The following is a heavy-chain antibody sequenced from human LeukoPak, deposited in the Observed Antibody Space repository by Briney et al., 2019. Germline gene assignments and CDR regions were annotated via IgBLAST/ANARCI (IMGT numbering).Heavy chain of an antibody. CDR3: ARATYSSTWYSRYFDL. D-gene: IGHD6-13*01. Sequence: KTGGSLRLSCAASGFTFSSYNMNWVRQAPGKGLEWVSFISTSSSYIYYADSVKGRFTISRDNAKNSLYLQMNSLRAGDTAVYYCARATYSSTWYSRYFDLWGRGTLVTVSS. CDR2: ISTSSSYI. CDR1: GFTFSSYN. J-gene: IGHJ2*01. V-gene: IGHV3-21*01.